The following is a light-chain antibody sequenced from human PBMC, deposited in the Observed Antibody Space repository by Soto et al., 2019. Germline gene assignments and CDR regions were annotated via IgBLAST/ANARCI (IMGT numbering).Light chain of an antibody. CDR3: AAWDDTLGGFYV. Sequence: QSVLTQPPSVSEAPGLGVTISCSGSNSNIGSNYVYWYQQLPGAAPKLLIYSTNQRSSGVPCRFSAFKSSTSASLAISALRPEDEADYYCAAWDDTLGGFYVFGTGTKVTVL. CDR1: NSNIGSNY. CDR2: STN. V-gene: IGLV1-47*02. J-gene: IGLJ1*01.